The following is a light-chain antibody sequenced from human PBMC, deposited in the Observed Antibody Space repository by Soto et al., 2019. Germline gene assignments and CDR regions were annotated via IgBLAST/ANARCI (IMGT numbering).Light chain of an antibody. V-gene: IGKV3-15*01. J-gene: IGKJ5*01. Sequence: EIVSSQSPSTLSLSPGRRATLSCMASQRVSSYLAWYQQKHGQAPRLLIYGASTRATGIPARFSGSGSGTEFTLTISSLQSEDFAVYYCQQYNNWPPITFGQGTRLEI. CDR2: GAS. CDR1: QRVSSY. CDR3: QQYNNWPPIT.